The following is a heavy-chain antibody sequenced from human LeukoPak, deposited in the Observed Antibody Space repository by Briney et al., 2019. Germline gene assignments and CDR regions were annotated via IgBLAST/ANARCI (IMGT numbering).Heavy chain of an antibody. CDR2: IYSGGST. D-gene: IGHD6-19*01. CDR3: ARDIGSGWYDY. V-gene: IGHV3-53*01. Sequence: PGGSLRLSCAASGFTVSSNYMSWVRQAPGKGLEWVSVIYSGGSTYYADSVKGRFTISRDNSKNTLYLQMNSLRAEDTDVYYCARDIGSGWYDYWGQGTLVTVSS. CDR1: GFTVSSNY. J-gene: IGHJ4*02.